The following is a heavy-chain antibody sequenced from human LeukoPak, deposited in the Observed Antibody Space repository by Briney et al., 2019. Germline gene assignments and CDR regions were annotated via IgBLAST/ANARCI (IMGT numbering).Heavy chain of an antibody. Sequence: QAGGSLRLSCVASEFIFSGYWMSWVRQAPGKGLEWVANIKQGGREEKYVGSVKGRFAISRDDAKSTLYLQMDSLSGDDTAVYYCARDNGGWFDSWGRGTLVIVSS. J-gene: IGHJ5*01. CDR1: EFIFSGYW. D-gene: IGHD3-10*01. V-gene: IGHV3-7*03. CDR3: ARDNGGWFDS. CDR2: IKQGGREE.